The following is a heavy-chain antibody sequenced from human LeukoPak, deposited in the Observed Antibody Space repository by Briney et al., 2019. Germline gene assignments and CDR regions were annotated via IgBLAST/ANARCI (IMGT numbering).Heavy chain of an antibody. D-gene: IGHD3-22*01. CDR3: AGEDNSSGYRPFDI. CDR1: GYTFSGYY. Sequence: ASVDVSCKASGYTFSGYYIHWVRQAPGQGLEWMGRINPNNGGTNYAQKFQGRVIMTRDMSMSTAYMELSRLRSDDTAVYYCAGEDNSSGYRPFDIWGQGTMVTVPS. CDR2: INPNNGGT. V-gene: IGHV1-2*06. J-gene: IGHJ3*02.